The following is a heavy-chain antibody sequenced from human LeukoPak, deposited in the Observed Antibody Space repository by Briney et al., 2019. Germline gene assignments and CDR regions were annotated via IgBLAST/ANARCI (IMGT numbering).Heavy chain of an antibody. D-gene: IGHD7-27*01. Sequence: PGGSLRLSCAASGFTFSSYTMNWVRQAPGKGLEWVSSISSSSSYIYYADSLKGRFTISRDNARNSLFLQMNSLGAEDTAVYYCARNGGIRLLSDAFDIWGQGTMVTVSS. CDR1: GFTFSSYT. V-gene: IGHV3-21*01. CDR2: ISSSSSYI. CDR3: ARNGGIRLLSDAFDI. J-gene: IGHJ3*02.